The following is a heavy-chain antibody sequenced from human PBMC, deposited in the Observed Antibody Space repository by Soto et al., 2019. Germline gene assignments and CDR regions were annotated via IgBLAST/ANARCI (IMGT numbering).Heavy chain of an antibody. CDR3: ARDLRVRGVRGAFDI. Sequence: SVKVSCKASGGTFSSYAISWVRQAPGQGLEWMGGIIPIFGTANYAQKFQGRVTITADESTSTAYMELSSLRSEDTAVYYCARDLRVRGVRGAFDIWGQGTMVTVSS. CDR1: GGTFSSYA. J-gene: IGHJ3*02. D-gene: IGHD3-10*01. V-gene: IGHV1-69*13. CDR2: IIPIFGTA.